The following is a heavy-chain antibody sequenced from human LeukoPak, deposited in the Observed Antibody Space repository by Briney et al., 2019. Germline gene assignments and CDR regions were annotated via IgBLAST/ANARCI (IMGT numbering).Heavy chain of an antibody. CDR2: IKSKTDGGTT. CDR1: GFTFSNAW. CDR3: TTFYISGSFPLDY. D-gene: IGHD1-26*01. V-gene: IGHV3-15*01. Sequence: PGGSLRLSCAASGFTFSNAWMSWVRQAPGKGLEWVGRIKSKTDGGTTDYAAPVKGRFTISRDDSKNTLYLQMNSLKTEDTAVYYCTTFYISGSFPLDYWGQGTLVTVSS. J-gene: IGHJ4*02.